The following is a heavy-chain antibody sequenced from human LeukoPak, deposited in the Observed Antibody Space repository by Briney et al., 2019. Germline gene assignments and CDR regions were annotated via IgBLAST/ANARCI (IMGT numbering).Heavy chain of an antibody. Sequence: ASVKVSCKASGYTFTGYYMHWVRQAPGQGLEWMGWINPNSGGTNYAQKFQGRVTMTRDTSISTAYTELSRLRSDDTAVYYCARDLRLVSWREAMIERSGNAEYFQHWGQGTLVTVSS. CDR1: GYTFTGYY. V-gene: IGHV1-2*02. D-gene: IGHD3-22*01. J-gene: IGHJ1*01. CDR3: ARDLRLVSWREAMIERSGNAEYFQH. CDR2: INPNSGGT.